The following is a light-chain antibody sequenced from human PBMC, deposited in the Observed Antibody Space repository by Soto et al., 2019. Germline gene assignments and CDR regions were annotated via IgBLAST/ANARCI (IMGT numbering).Light chain of an antibody. CDR2: DAS. J-gene: IGKJ2*01. CDR3: QQYDNLPPPYT. Sequence: DLQMTQSPSSLSASVGDRVTITCQASQDISNYLNWYQQKPGKAPKLLIYDASNLETGVPSIFIVTESMTDFTFTISILQPEDIATYYCQQYDNLPPPYTFGQGTKLEIK. CDR1: QDISNY. V-gene: IGKV1-33*01.